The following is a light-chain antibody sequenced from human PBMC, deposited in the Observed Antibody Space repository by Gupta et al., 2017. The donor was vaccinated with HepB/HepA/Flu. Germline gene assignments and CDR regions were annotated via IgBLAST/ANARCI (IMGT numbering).Light chain of an antibody. J-gene: IGKJ3*01. CDR2: KAL. CDR1: QSLNNW. CDR3: KQDKAYPST. Sequence: DIEMTQSPSTLSASLGDRVTIPCRASQSLNNWLDWYQQKPGKAPTLLIYKALSLECGVPSRFSGSGSGTEFKLTISNLEADDFGIYYCKQDKAYPSTFGPGTKV. V-gene: IGKV1-5*03.